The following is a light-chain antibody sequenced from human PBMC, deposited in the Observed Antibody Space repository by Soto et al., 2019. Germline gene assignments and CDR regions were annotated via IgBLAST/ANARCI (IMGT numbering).Light chain of an antibody. CDR2: DAS. Sequence: EIVLTQSPGTLSLSPGGRATLSCRASQSVSSYLAWYQQKSGQAPRLLIYDASNRATGIPARFSGSGSGTDFTLTISSLQSEDFAVYYCQQYNKWPPITFGQGTRLEI. V-gene: IGKV3-11*01. J-gene: IGKJ5*01. CDR3: QQYNKWPPIT. CDR1: QSVSSY.